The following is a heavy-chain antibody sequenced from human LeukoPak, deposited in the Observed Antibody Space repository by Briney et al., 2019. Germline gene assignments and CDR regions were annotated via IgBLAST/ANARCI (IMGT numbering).Heavy chain of an antibody. J-gene: IGHJ3*02. Sequence: GRSLRLSCAPSGFTFSSYGMQWVRQAPGKGLEWVAVISYDGSNKYYADSVKGRFTISRNNSKNTLYLQMNSLRAEDTAVYYCAKDLLHIVVVTDPFKGSAFDIWGQGTMVTVSS. V-gene: IGHV3-30*18. CDR3: AKDLLHIVVVTDPFKGSAFDI. CDR1: GFTFSSYG. D-gene: IGHD2-21*02. CDR2: ISYDGSNK.